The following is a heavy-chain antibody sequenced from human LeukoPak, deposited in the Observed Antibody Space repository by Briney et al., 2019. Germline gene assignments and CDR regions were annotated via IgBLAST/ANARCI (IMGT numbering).Heavy chain of an antibody. CDR1: GGSISSSSYY. CDR3: ARGYCSGGSCYSYYYYNYMDV. Sequence: PSETLSLTCTVSGGSISSSSYYWGWIRQPPGKGLEWIGNIYYSGSTYYKPSLKSRVTISEDTSKNQFSLKLSSVTAADTAVYYCARGYCSGGSCYSYYYYNYMDVWGKGTTVTVSS. V-gene: IGHV4-39*07. J-gene: IGHJ6*03. D-gene: IGHD2-15*01. CDR2: IYYSGST.